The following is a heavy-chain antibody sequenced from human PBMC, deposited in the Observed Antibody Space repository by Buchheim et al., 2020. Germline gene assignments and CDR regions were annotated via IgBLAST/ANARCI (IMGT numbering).Heavy chain of an antibody. CDR2: IYHSGNT. J-gene: IGHJ5*02. Sequence: QVQLQESGPGLVRPSQTLSLTCSVSGGSIGSGGYYWSWVRQHPGKALEWIGYIYHSGNTYYNPFLESRVTISVDTSWRQFSLNLRSVTAADTAVYYCVRVRWVAGGQYRWFDPWGQGTL. D-gene: IGHD2-15*01. CDR1: GGSIGSGGYY. V-gene: IGHV4-31*03. CDR3: VRVRWVAGGQYRWFDP.